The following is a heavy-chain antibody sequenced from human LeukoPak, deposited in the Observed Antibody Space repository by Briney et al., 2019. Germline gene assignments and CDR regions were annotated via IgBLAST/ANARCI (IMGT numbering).Heavy chain of an antibody. CDR3: ARRRRLIQLWRVPFDY. CDR1: GGSISSSNW. Sequence: SGTLSLTCAVSGGSISSSNWWSWVRQPPGKGLEWMGEIYHTGSTNYNPSLKSRVTISVDKSKNQFSLKLSSVTAADTAVYYCARRRRLIQLWRVPFDYWGQGTLVTVSS. J-gene: IGHJ4*02. D-gene: IGHD5-18*01. CDR2: IYHTGST. V-gene: IGHV4-4*02.